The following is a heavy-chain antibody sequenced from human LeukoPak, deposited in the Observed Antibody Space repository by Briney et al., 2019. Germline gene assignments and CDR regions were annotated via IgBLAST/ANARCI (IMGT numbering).Heavy chain of an antibody. Sequence: ASVKVSCKASGYTFTGYYMHWVRQAPGQGLEWMGRINPNSGGTNYAQKFQGRVTMTRDTSISTASMEMSRLRSDDTAVYYCARATRSRRWELPAYFDYWGQGTLVTVSS. J-gene: IGHJ4*02. D-gene: IGHD1-26*01. V-gene: IGHV1-2*06. CDR3: ARATRSRRWELPAYFDY. CDR2: INPNSGGT. CDR1: GYTFTGYY.